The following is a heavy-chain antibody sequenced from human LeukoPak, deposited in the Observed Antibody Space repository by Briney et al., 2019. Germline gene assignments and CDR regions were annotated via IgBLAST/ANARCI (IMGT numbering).Heavy chain of an antibody. Sequence: PGRPLRLSCAASGFTFSSYAMHWVRQAPGKGLEWVAVISYDGSNKYYADSVKGRFAISRDNSKNTLYLQMNSLRAEDTAVYYCAREEYYYDSSGSYPDDAFDIWGQGTMVTVSS. D-gene: IGHD3-22*01. CDR3: AREEYYYDSSGSYPDDAFDI. V-gene: IGHV3-30*09. CDR1: GFTFSSYA. CDR2: ISYDGSNK. J-gene: IGHJ3*02.